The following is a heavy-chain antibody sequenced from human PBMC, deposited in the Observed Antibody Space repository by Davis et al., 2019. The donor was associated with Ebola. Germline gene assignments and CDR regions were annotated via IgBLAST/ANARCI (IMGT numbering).Heavy chain of an antibody. D-gene: IGHD2-15*01. CDR2: INPNSGGT. Sequence: ASVKVSCKASGYKFTGYYMHWVRQAPGQGLEWMGWINPNSGGTNYAQRFQGRVTMTRDTSISTAYMELSRLTSDDTAVYYCARADYCSGGSCYFVGLDWFDPWGQGTLVTVSS. J-gene: IGHJ5*02. CDR3: ARADYCSGGSCYFVGLDWFDP. V-gene: IGHV1-2*02. CDR1: GYKFTGYY.